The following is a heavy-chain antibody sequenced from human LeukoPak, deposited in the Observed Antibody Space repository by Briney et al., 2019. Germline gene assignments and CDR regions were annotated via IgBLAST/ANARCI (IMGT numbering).Heavy chain of an antibody. D-gene: IGHD3-10*01. V-gene: IGHV4-59*01. CDR2: IYYSGSI. J-gene: IGHJ5*02. CDR3: ARGYYGSGSYFS. CDR1: GGSISSYY. Sequence: PSETLSLTCTVSGGSISSYYWSWIRQPPGKGLEWIGYIYYSGSINYNPSLKSRVTISVDTSKNQFSLKLSSVTAADTAVYYCARGYYGSGSYFSWGQGTLVTVSS.